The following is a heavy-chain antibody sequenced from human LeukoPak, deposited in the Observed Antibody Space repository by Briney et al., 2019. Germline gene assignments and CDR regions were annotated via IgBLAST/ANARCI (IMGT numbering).Heavy chain of an antibody. CDR1: GFNFFNTG. J-gene: IGHJ4*02. Sequence: SGGSLRLSCAISGFNFFNTGMGWVRQAPGKGLEWVAAIGGGASDTKYADSVMGRFTISRDIFRNTLYLQMNSLSAEDTAVYYCARDYGSSWYFFDYWGQGILVIVSS. V-gene: IGHV3-23*01. CDR2: IGGGASDT. D-gene: IGHD6-13*01. CDR3: ARDYGSSWYFFDY.